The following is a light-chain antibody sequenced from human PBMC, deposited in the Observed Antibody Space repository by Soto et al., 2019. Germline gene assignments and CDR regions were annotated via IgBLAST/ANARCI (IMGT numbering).Light chain of an antibody. Sequence: QSVLTQPPSASGTPGQRVTISCSGSSSNIGNNYLYWYRHLPGTAPKLLIYKNSHRPSGVPDRFSGSKSGTSASLAISGLRSEDEADYYCAAWDDSLSAWVFGGGTKLTVL. CDR3: AAWDDSLSAWV. CDR2: KNS. V-gene: IGLV1-47*01. J-gene: IGLJ3*02. CDR1: SSNIGNNY.